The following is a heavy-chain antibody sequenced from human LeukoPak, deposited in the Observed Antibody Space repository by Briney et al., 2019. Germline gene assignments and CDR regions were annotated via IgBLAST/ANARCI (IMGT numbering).Heavy chain of an antibody. CDR2: IYYSGST. Sequence: SETLSLTCTVSGGSISSYYWSWIRQPPGKGLEWIGYIYYSGSTNYNPSLKSRVTISVDTSKNQFSLKLSSVTAADTAVYYCTRRSGYGMDVWGQGTTVTVSS. V-gene: IGHV4-59*01. D-gene: IGHD1-26*01. CDR3: TRRSGYGMDV. J-gene: IGHJ6*02. CDR1: GGSISSYY.